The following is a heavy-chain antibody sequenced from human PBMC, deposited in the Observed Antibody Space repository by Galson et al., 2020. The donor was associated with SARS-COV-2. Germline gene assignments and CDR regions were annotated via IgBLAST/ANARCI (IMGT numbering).Heavy chain of an antibody. Sequence: PSETLSLTCTVSGGSISSYYWSWIRQFPGKGLEWIGYIHYSGSTNYNPSLKSRVTISIDTAKNQFSLKLSSVTAADTAVYYCAGGGGSSGWYWGWGQGILVTVSS. CDR1: GGSISSYY. V-gene: IGHV4-59*01. J-gene: IGHJ4*02. CDR3: AGGGGSSGWYWG. CDR2: IHYSGST. D-gene: IGHD6-19*01.